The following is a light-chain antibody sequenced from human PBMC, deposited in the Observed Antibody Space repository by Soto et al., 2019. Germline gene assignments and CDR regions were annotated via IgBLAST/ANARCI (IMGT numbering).Light chain of an antibody. Sequence: EIVMTQSPATLSVSPGERATLSCRASQSLAGNYLAWYQQKPGQAPRLLISGASSRATGIPDRFSGSGSGTDFTLTISGMEPEDFAVYYCQQYVSKTTFGPGTKVDIK. CDR2: GAS. CDR1: QSLAGNY. CDR3: QQYVSKTT. J-gene: IGKJ3*01. V-gene: IGKV3-20*01.